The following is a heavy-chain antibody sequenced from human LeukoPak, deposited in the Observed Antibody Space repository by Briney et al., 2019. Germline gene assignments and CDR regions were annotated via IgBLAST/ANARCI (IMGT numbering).Heavy chain of an antibody. CDR3: ARQMTSHGTWGSDVIDY. Sequence: SETLSLTCTASGGSVSSGSYYWSWIRQPPGKGLEWIGTIYYSGSTYYNPSLKSRVTISVDTSKNQFSLKLSSVTAADTAVYYCARQMTSHGTWGSDVIDYWGQGTLVTVSS. D-gene: IGHD3-16*01. CDR2: IYYSGST. V-gene: IGHV4-39*01. CDR1: GGSVSSGSYY. J-gene: IGHJ4*02.